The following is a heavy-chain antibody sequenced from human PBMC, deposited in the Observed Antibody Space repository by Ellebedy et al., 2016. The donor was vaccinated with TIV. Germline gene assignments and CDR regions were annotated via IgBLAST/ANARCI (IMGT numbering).Heavy chain of an antibody. CDR1: GYTLFYYG. CDR2: INTYNGNT. D-gene: IGHD6-19*01. V-gene: IGHV1-18*04. CDR3: ARAPFKGSSGWYNPTYYYYHMDV. Sequence: ASVKVSXXASGYTLFYYGINWVRQAPGQGLEWMGWINTYNGNTDYAQKFRGRVTMTTDTSTGTAYMELRSLTSDDTAVYYCARAPFKGSSGWYNPTYYYYHMDVWGSGTTVTVSS. J-gene: IGHJ6*03.